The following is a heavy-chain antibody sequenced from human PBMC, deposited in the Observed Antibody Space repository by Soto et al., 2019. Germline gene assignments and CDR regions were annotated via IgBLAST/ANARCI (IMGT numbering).Heavy chain of an antibody. CDR1: GGTFSSYA. D-gene: IGHD3-16*01. CDR2: IIPIFGTA. Sequence: ASVKVSCKASGGTFSSYAISWVRQAPGQGLEWMGGIIPIFGTANYAQKFQGRVTITADESTSTAYMELSSLRPEDTAVYYCARGLRDVLLTVYYYYYGMDVWGQGTTVTVSS. V-gene: IGHV1-69*13. CDR3: ARGLRDVLLTVYYYYYGMDV. J-gene: IGHJ6*02.